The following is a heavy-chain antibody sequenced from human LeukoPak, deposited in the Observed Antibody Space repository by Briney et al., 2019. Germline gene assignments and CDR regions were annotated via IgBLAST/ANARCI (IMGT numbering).Heavy chain of an antibody. CDR1: GFTFSSYG. CDR3: AEDRGAWCVDF. J-gene: IGHJ4*02. Sequence: GGSLRLSCAASGFTFSSYGMHWVRQAPGKGLEWVAVISYDGSNKYYADSVKGRFTISRDNSKNTLYLQMNSLRAEDTAVYYCAEDRGAWCVDFGGQGTLVIVSS. CDR2: ISYDGSNK. V-gene: IGHV3-30*18. D-gene: IGHD4/OR15-4a*01.